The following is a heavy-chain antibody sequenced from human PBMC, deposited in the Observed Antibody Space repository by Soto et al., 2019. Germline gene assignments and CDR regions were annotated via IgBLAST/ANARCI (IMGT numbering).Heavy chain of an antibody. CDR2: INHSGST. J-gene: IGHJ4*02. V-gene: IGHV4-34*01. CDR1: GGSFSGYY. Sequence: QVQLQQWGAGLLKPSETLSLTCAVYGGSFSGYYWSWIRQPPGKGLEWIGEINHSGSTNYNPSLNSRVTISVDTSKNQFSLKLSSVTAADTSVYYCARGVDYYDSSGAYWGQGTLVTVSS. CDR3: ARGVDYYDSSGAY. D-gene: IGHD3-22*01.